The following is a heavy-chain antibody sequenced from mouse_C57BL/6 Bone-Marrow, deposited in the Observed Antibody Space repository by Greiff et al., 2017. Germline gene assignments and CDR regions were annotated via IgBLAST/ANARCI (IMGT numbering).Heavy chain of an antibody. CDR1: GYTFTSYG. Sequence: VKLMESGAELARPGASVKLSCKASGYTFTSYGISWVKQRTGQGLEWIGEIYPRSGNTYYNEKFKGKATLTADKSSSTAYMELRSLTSADSAVYFCARRTPYYSNYQAWFAYWGQGTLVTVSA. J-gene: IGHJ3*01. D-gene: IGHD2-5*01. V-gene: IGHV1-81*01. CDR3: ARRTPYYSNYQAWFAY. CDR2: IYPRSGNT.